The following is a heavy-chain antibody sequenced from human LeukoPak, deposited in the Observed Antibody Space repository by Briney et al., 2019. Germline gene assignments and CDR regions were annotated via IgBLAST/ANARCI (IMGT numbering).Heavy chain of an antibody. Sequence: GGALRLSCSASGLTFSSSAMSWVRQTPGKGLERVSPISGSDDSTSYADSVKGRFTISRDNPKKPLYLQMNSLRAEATPVYDWAKDGPYSYDCDYYYGMDVWGQGTTVTVSS. CDR1: GLTFSSSA. CDR2: ISGSDDST. CDR3: AKDGPYSYDCDYYYGMDV. D-gene: IGHD5-18*01. J-gene: IGHJ6*02. V-gene: IGHV3-23*01.